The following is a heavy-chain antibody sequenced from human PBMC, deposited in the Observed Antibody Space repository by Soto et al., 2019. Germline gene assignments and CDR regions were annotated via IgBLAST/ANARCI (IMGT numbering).Heavy chain of an antibody. CDR1: GGSINSGSYY. CDR3: ARGPSQDFIDSRGYFLIPHYFGC. J-gene: IGHJ4*01. V-gene: IGHV4-31*03. CDR2: IDYSGST. Sequence: TLSLTCRVSGGSINSGSYYWTWIRQHPGKGLEWIGYIDYSGSTYYNPSLKSRITISLDTSKKQFSLKLTSVTAADTAVYFCARGPSQDFIDSRGYFLIPHYFGCWGQGTLVTVS. D-gene: IGHD3-22*01.